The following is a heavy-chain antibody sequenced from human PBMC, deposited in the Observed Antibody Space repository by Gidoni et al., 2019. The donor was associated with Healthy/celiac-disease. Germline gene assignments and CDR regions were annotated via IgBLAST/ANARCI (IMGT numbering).Heavy chain of an antibody. CDR2: VYYSGST. Sequence: QVQLQESGPGLVKPSATLSLTCTVSGGSISGYYWRWTRQPPGKGTECIGYVYYSGSTNYYRSLKSRVTISVDTSTNRLSLKLSSVTAADTAVYYCARGGFSAMVRGVDYYYYYGMDVWGQGTTVTVSS. V-gene: IGHV4-59*01. CDR3: ARGGFSAMVRGVDYYYYYGMDV. J-gene: IGHJ6*02. D-gene: IGHD3-10*01. CDR1: GGSISGYY.